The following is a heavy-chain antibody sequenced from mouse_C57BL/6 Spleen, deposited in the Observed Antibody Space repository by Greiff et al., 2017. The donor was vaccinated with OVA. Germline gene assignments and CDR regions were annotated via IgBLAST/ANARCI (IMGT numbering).Heavy chain of an antibody. Sequence: VQLQQSGPELVKPGASVKISCKASGYAFSSSWMNWVKQRPGKGLEWIGRIYPGDGDTNYNGKFKGKATLTADKSSSTAYMQLSSLTSEDSAVYFSARYPPFDYWGQGTTLTVSS. CDR1: GYAFSSSW. V-gene: IGHV1-82*01. J-gene: IGHJ2*01. CDR2: IYPGDGDT. CDR3: ARYPPFDY.